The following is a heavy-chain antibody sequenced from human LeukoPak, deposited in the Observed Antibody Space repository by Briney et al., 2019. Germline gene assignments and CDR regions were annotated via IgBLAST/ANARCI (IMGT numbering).Heavy chain of an antibody. CDR3: AREGGSYRFFDY. D-gene: IGHD1-26*01. CDR2: IHTNGST. Sequence: SETLSLTCTVSGGSISSYYWSWIRQPAGKGLEWIGRIHTNGSTNYNPSLKSRATMSADTSKNQFSLNVSSVTAADTAVYYCAREGGSYRFFDYWGQGTLVTVSS. J-gene: IGHJ4*02. CDR1: GGSISSYY. V-gene: IGHV4-4*07.